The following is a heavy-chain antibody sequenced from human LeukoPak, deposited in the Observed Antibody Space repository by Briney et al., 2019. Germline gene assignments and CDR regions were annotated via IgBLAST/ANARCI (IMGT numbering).Heavy chain of an antibody. Sequence: PGGSLRLSCAASGFTFSNAWMNWVRQAPGKGLEWVAVILYDGSNKYYADSVKGRFTISRDNSMNTLYLQMDSLRAEDTAVYYCAKGFGVYFDSGGSDAFDIWGQGTMVTVSS. CDR2: ILYDGSNK. CDR1: GFTFSNAW. CDR3: AKGFGVYFDSGGSDAFDI. V-gene: IGHV3-30*18. D-gene: IGHD3-22*01. J-gene: IGHJ3*02.